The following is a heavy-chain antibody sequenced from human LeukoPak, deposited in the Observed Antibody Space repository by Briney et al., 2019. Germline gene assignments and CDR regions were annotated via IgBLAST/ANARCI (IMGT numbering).Heavy chain of an antibody. J-gene: IGHJ4*02. CDR3: ARVDRGYSHGPLGHFDY. D-gene: IGHD5-18*01. V-gene: IGHV3-53*01. CDR2: IYSGGST. CDR1: GFTVSSNY. Sequence: GGSLRLSCAASGFTVSSNYMSWVRQAPGKGLEWVSVIYSGGSTYYADSVKGRFTISRDNSKNTLYLQMNSLRAEDTAVYYCARVDRGYSHGPLGHFDYWGQGTLVTVSS.